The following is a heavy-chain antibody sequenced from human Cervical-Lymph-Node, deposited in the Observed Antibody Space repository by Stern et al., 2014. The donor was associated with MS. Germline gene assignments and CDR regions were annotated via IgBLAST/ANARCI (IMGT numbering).Heavy chain of an antibody. CDR3: AGYSNYVAGFDC. V-gene: IGHV4-31*03. J-gene: IGHJ4*02. Sequence: QVQLQESGPGLVKPSQTLSLTCTVSGGSITSGGYYWSWIRQDPRRGLEWIGSIYYSGTTNYNSSLRSRVTLSVDTSTNQFSLRLTSATAADTAVYYCAGYSNYVAGFDCWGQGTLVTVSS. CDR2: IYYSGTT. CDR1: GGSITSGGYY. D-gene: IGHD4-11*01.